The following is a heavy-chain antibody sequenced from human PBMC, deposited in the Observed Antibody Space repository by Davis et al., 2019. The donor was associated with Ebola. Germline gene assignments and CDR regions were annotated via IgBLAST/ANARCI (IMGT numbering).Heavy chain of an antibody. V-gene: IGHV5-51*01. D-gene: IGHD6-19*01. CDR2: IYPVDSDT. Sequence: GESLKTSCQGSGYNFPDYWIGWVRQLPGRGLEWMGIIYPVDSDTRYSPSFQGQVAISADNSISTAYLQWSSLKASDTAMYYCARRYTSGWLDDYWGQGTLVTVSS. CDR1: GYNFPDYW. J-gene: IGHJ4*02. CDR3: ARRYTSGWLDDY.